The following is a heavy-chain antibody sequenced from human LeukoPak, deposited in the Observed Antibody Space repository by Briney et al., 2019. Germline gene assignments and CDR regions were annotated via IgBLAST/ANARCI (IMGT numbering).Heavy chain of an antibody. CDR2: IYTSGST. CDR3: ARVMVRGVIQSGYYYYGMDV. V-gene: IGHV4-4*07. J-gene: IGHJ6*02. D-gene: IGHD3-10*01. CDR1: GGSISSYY. Sequence: SETLSLTCTVSGGSISSYYWSWIRQPAGKGLEWIGRIYTSGSTNYNPSLKSRVTMSVDTSKNQFSLKLSSVTAADTAVYYCARVMVRGVIQSGYYYYGMDVWGQGTTVTVSS.